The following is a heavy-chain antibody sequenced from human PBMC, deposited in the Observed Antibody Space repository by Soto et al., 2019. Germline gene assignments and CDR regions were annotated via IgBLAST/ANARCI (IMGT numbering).Heavy chain of an antibody. V-gene: IGHV3-74*01. D-gene: IGHD2-2*01. CDR1: GFTFSSYA. CDR3: ARPQYLPDDVFDV. J-gene: IGHJ3*01. CDR2: INSDGSST. Sequence: GGSLRLSYAASGFTFSSYAMSWVRQAPGKGLVWVSRINSDGSSTSHADSVKGRFTISRDNAKNTLYLQMSSLRAEDTAVYYCARPQYLPDDVFDVWGRGSLVTVSS.